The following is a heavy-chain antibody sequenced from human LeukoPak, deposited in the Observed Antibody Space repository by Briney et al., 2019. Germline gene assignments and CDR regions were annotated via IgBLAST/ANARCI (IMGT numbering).Heavy chain of an antibody. CDR2: IDANGNT. Sequence: SETLSLTCTVSGVSISPYYWTWIRQPAGKGLEWIGRIDANGNTNYNPSLKSRVTISVDTSTNQFSLRLTSVTAADTAVYFCAKERSGDSDYWGQGTLVTVSS. CDR1: GVSISPYY. D-gene: IGHD2-21*02. V-gene: IGHV4-4*07. CDR3: AKERSGDSDY. J-gene: IGHJ4*02.